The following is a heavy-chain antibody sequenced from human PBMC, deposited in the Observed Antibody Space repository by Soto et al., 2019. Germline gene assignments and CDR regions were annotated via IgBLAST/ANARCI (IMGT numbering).Heavy chain of an antibody. CDR3: TVVAALDI. CDR1: GFTFSSYA. D-gene: IGHD2-15*01. J-gene: IGHJ3*02. V-gene: IGHV3-30-3*01. CDR2: ISYDGSNK. Sequence: QVQLVESGGGVVQPGRSLRLSCAASGFTFSSYAMHWVRQAPGKGLEGVAVISYDGSNKYYADSVKGRFTISRDNSKNTLYLQMNSLRAEDTAVYYGTVVAALDIWGQGTMVTVSS.